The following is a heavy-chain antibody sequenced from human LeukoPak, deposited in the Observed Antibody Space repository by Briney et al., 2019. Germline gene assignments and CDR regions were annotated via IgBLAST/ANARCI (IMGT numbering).Heavy chain of an antibody. CDR1: GFTFSSSA. J-gene: IGHJ1*01. CDR2: ISGSGGST. D-gene: IGHD3-22*01. CDR3: ARPTYDSSDYEYFQH. V-gene: IGHV3-23*01. Sequence: PGGSLRLSCAASGFTFSSSAMNWVRQAPGKGLEWVSAISGSGGSTYYADSVKGRFTISRDNSKNTLYLQMNSLRAEDTAVYYCARPTYDSSDYEYFQHWGQGTLVTVSS.